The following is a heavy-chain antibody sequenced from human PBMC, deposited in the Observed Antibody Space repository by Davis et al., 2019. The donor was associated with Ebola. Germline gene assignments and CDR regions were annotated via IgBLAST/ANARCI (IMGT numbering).Heavy chain of an antibody. CDR2: IYSGAGGST. D-gene: IGHD3-10*01. CDR3: ASRTYGSGSY. CDR1: GFTVSSNY. Sequence: GESLKISCVASGFTVSSNYMTWVRQAPGKGLEWVSIIYSGAGGSTYYADSVKGRFTIPRDNSRSTLYLQMNSLRADDTAVYYCASRTYGSGSYWGQGTLVTVSS. J-gene: IGHJ4*02. V-gene: IGHV3-53*01.